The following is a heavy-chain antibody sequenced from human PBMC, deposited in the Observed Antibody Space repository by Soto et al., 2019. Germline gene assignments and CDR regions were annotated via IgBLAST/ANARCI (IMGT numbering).Heavy chain of an antibody. D-gene: IGHD3-22*01. V-gene: IGHV4-30-2*01. Sequence: SETLSLTCAVSGGSISSGGYSWSWIRQPPGKGQERIGYIYHSGSTYYNPSLKSRVTISVDRSKNQFSLKLSSVTAADTAVYYCARLLYYDSSGFEGGGMHVWGQGTTVTVSS. CDR1: GGSISSGGYS. J-gene: IGHJ6*02. CDR3: ARLLYYDSSGFEGGGMHV. CDR2: IYHSGST.